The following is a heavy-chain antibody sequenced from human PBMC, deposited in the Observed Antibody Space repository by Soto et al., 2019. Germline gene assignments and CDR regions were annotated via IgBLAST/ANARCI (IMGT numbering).Heavy chain of an antibody. CDR1: GYSISSDYY. CDR2: IHHSGRT. D-gene: IGHD4-17*01. CDR3: ARGPYGDNGGYFDY. J-gene: IGHJ4*02. V-gene: IGHV4-38-2*01. Sequence: SETLSLTCGVSGYSISSDYYWGWIRQPPGKGLEWIGIIHHSGRTFYNPSLKSRVTISVDTSKNQFSLKLSSVTAADTAVYYCARGPYGDNGGYFDYWGQGALVTVSS.